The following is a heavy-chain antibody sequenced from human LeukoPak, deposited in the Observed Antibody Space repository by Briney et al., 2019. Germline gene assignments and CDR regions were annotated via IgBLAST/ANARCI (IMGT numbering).Heavy chain of an antibody. Sequence: PGGSLRLSCAASGFTFDDYAMHWVRQAPGKGLEWVSGISWNSGSIGYADSVKGRFTISRDNAKNSLYLQMNSLRAEDTALYYCAKGTRAYSSGWSGLTGLAFDIWGQGTMVTVSS. CDR2: ISWNSGSI. V-gene: IGHV3-9*01. CDR1: GFTFDDYA. CDR3: AKGTRAYSSGWSGLTGLAFDI. J-gene: IGHJ3*02. D-gene: IGHD6-19*01.